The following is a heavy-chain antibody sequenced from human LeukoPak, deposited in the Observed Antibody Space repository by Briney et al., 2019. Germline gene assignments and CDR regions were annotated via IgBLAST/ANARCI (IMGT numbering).Heavy chain of an antibody. Sequence: ASVKVSCKASGYTFTSYDINWVRQATGQGLEWVGWMNPNSGNTGYAQKFQGRVTMTRNTSMSTAYMERSSLRSEDTAVYYCARRRGWPNYFDYWGQGTLVTVSS. V-gene: IGHV1-8*01. CDR1: GYTFTSYD. D-gene: IGHD6-19*01. J-gene: IGHJ4*02. CDR3: ARRRGWPNYFDY. CDR2: MNPNSGNT.